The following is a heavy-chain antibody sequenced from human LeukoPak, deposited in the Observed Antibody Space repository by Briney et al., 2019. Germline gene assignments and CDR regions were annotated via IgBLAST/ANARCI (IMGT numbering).Heavy chain of an antibody. CDR3: ARLKWELYEYYYHRKDR. CDR1: GYTFTSYD. V-gene: IGHV1-8*01. Sequence: GASVKVSCKASGYTFTSYDINWVRQATGQGLEWMGWMNPNSGNTGYAQKFQGRVTMTRNTSISTAYMELSSLRSEDTAVYYCARLKWELYEYYYHRKDRWGQGTTVNGPS. CDR2: MNPNSGNT. D-gene: IGHD1-26*01. J-gene: IGHJ6*02.